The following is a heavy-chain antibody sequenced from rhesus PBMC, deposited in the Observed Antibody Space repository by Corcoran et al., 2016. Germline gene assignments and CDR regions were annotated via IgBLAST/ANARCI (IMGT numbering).Heavy chain of an antibody. Sequence: QVTLKESGPALVTPTQPLTLTCNFSGFSISTTGSGVGWTRQPPGKSLEGLARIYWKDSKYYSTSLKSRLTISKDTSKNQVVLTITNMDPVDTATYYCARGRTWIQLQLRLERYFDYWGQGVLVTVSS. CDR1: GFSISTTGSG. V-gene: IGHV2-95*01. J-gene: IGHJ4*01. D-gene: IGHD5-12*01. CDR3: ARGRTWIQLQLRLERYFDY. CDR2: IYWKDSK.